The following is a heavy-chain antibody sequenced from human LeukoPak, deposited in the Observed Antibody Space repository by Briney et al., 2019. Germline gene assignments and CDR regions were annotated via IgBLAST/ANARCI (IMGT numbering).Heavy chain of an antibody. D-gene: IGHD6-13*01. J-gene: IGHJ4*02. Sequence: GASVKVSCKASGGTFSSYAISWVRQAPGQGLERMGGIIPIFGTANYAQKFQGRVTITADESTSTAYMELSSLRSEDTAVYYCARDLRRTIAAAGPFDYWGQGTLVTVSS. CDR3: ARDLRRTIAAAGPFDY. V-gene: IGHV1-69*13. CDR2: IIPIFGTA. CDR1: GGTFSSYA.